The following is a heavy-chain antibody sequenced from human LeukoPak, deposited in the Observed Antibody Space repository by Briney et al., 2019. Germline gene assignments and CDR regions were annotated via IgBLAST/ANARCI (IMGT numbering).Heavy chain of an antibody. CDR2: IYYSGST. D-gene: IGHD5-12*01. V-gene: IGHV4-39*07. CDR3: ARATSGYVINWFDP. CDR1: GGSFSSSSYY. Sequence: SETLSLTCTVSGGSFSSSSYYWGWIRQPPGKGLEWIGSIYYSGSTYYNPSLKSRVTISVDTSKNQFSLKLSSVTAADTAVYYCARATSGYVINWFDPWGQGTLVTVSS. J-gene: IGHJ5*02.